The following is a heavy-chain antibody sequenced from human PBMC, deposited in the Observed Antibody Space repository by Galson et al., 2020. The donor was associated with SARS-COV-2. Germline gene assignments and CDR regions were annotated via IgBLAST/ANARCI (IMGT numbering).Heavy chain of an antibody. CDR1: GFSLTTPAMC. J-gene: IGHJ4*02. V-gene: IGHV2-70*01. Sequence: SGPTLVKPTQTLTLTCTFSGFSLTTPAMCVIWIRQPPGNALECLGLIDWDDDEYYITSLKTMLSISKDTSKNQVVLTMTNMDPVDSATYYCARISSIWNLDYWGQRTLVTVSS. CDR2: IDWDDDE. CDR3: ARISSIWNLDY. D-gene: IGHD1-1*01.